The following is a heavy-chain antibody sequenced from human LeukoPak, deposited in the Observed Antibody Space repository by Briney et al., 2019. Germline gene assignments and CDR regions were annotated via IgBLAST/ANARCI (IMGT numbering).Heavy chain of an antibody. J-gene: IGHJ6*02. Sequence: GGSLRLSCAASGFTFSIYGMHWVRQAPGKGLEWGAVISCEGNNKYYADSVKGRFTISRDNSKNTLYLQMNSLRAEDTAVYYYAKIRSSYGPGGYYYYYYGMDVWGQGTTVTVSS. V-gene: IGHV3-30*18. CDR1: GFTFSIYG. D-gene: IGHD5-18*01. CDR3: AKIRSSYGPGGYYYYYYGMDV. CDR2: ISCEGNNK.